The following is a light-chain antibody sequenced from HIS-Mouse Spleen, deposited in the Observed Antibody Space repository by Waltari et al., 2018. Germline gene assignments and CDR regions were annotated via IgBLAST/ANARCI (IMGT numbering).Light chain of an antibody. CDR2: EDS. Sequence: SYELTQPPSVSVSPGQTARITCSGDSLPKKYAYWYQKKSGQAPVLVIYEDSKRPSGIPERFSGSSSGTMATLTISGAQVEDEADYYCYSTDSSGNHRVFGGGTQLTV. CDR1: SLPKKY. V-gene: IGLV3-10*01. CDR3: YSTDSSGNHRV. J-gene: IGLJ2*01.